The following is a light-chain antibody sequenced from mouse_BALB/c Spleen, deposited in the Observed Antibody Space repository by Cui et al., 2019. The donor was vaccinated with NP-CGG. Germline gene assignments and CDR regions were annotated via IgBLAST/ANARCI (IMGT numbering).Light chain of an antibody. CDR3: ALWYSNHWV. CDR1: TGAVTTSNH. Sequence: AVVTQESALTTSPGETVTLTCRSSTGAVTTSNHANWVQEKPDHLFTVLIGGTNNRVPGVPARFSGSLIGAKPALTIPGAKTEDEAIYFCALWYSNHWVFGGGTKLTVL. V-gene: IGLV1*01. J-gene: IGLJ1*01. CDR2: GTN.